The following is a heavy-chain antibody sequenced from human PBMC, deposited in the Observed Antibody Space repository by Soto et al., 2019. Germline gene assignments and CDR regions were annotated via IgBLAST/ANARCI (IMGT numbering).Heavy chain of an antibody. CDR1: GDTFTFYS. D-gene: IGHD3-10*01. J-gene: IGHJ4*02. Sequence: QVQLVQSGAEMKKPGSSVRVSCKASGDTFTFYSINWVRQAPGLGLEWMGRINPILSMSNYAQRFQGRVTMTADKSTSTAYMEPSSLRSEDTAMYYCASSYGSGYRAFDYWGQGALVTVSS. CDR3: ASSYGSGYRAFDY. CDR2: INPILSMS. V-gene: IGHV1-69*02.